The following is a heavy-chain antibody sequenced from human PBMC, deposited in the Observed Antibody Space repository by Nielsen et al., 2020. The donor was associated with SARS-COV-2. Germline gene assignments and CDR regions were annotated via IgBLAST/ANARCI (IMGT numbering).Heavy chain of an antibody. Sequence: GESLKISCAASGFTFDDYGMSWVRQAPGKGLEWVSGISGSGGSTYYADSVKGRFTISRDNSKNTLYLQMNSLKTEDTAVYFCTRVNPISDSWFDAFDIWGQGTMVTVSS. D-gene: IGHD6-13*01. V-gene: IGHV3-23*01. J-gene: IGHJ3*02. CDR1: GFTFDDYG. CDR3: TRVNPISDSWFDAFDI. CDR2: ISGSGGST.